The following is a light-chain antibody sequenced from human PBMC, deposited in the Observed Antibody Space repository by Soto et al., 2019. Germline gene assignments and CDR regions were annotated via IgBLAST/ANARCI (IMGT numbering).Light chain of an antibody. CDR1: QSVLYSSNNKNY. V-gene: IGKV4-1*01. CDR2: WAS. CDR3: QQYYSTLPYT. J-gene: IGKJ2*01. Sequence: DIVMTQSPDSLAVSLGERATINCKSSQSVLYSSNNKNYLAWYQQKPGQPPKLLIYWASTRESGVPDRFSGSRAGTDFSLSISSLQAEDLAVYYCQQYYSTLPYTFGQGTKLEIK.